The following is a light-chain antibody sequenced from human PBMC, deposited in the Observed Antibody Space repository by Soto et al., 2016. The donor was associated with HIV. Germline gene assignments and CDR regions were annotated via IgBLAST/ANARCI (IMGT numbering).Light chain of an antibody. CDR1: QDISNN. V-gene: IGKV1-33*01. CDR2: DAS. J-gene: IGKJ5*01. Sequence: DIQMTQSPSSLSASIGDRVTITCQTSQDISNNLNWYQQKPGKAPKLLIYDASNLERGVPSRFSGSGSGTDFTFTISSLQPEDIATYYCQQYGNLPPXITFGQGTRLEIK. CDR3: QQYGNLPPXIT.